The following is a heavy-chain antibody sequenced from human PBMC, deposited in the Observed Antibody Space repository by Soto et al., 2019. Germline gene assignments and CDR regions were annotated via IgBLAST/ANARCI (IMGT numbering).Heavy chain of an antibody. V-gene: IGHV1-69*01. D-gene: IGHD6-19*01. CDR3: ARGASDSSGWDYYYGMDV. Sequence: QVQLVQSGAEVKKPGSSVKVSCKASGGTFSSYAISWVRQAPGQGLEWMGGSIPIFGTANYAQKFQGRVTITADESTSTAYMELSSLRSEDTAVYYCARGASDSSGWDYYYGMDVWGQGTTVTVSS. J-gene: IGHJ6*02. CDR1: GGTFSSYA. CDR2: SIPIFGTA.